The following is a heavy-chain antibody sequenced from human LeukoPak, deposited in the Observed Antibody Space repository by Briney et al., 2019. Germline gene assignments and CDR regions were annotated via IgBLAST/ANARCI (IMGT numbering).Heavy chain of an antibody. CDR3: ARDGFFGSGIVGAFDI. J-gene: IGHJ3*02. V-gene: IGHV1-18*01. Sequence: GSSVKVSCKASGGTFSSYAISWVRQAPGQGLEWMGWISAYRGDTNYAQKLQGRVTMTTDTSTSTAYMELRSLRVDDTAVYYCARDGFFGSGIVGAFDIWGQGTMVTVSS. CDR2: ISAYRGDT. CDR1: GGTFSSYA. D-gene: IGHD3-10*01.